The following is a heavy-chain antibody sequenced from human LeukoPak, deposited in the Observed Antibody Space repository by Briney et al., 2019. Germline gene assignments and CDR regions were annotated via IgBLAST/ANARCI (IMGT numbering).Heavy chain of an antibody. CDR2: ISAYNGNT. CDR3: ARDLTPYYGSGSYSTQDY. D-gene: IGHD3-10*01. V-gene: IGHV1-18*01. CDR1: GYTFTSYG. Sequence: ASVKVSCKASGYTFTSYGISWVRQAPGQGLEWMGWISAYNGNTNYAQKLQGRVTMTTDTSTSTAYMELRSLRSDDTAVYYCARDLTPYYGSGSYSTQDYWGQGTLVTVSS. J-gene: IGHJ4*02.